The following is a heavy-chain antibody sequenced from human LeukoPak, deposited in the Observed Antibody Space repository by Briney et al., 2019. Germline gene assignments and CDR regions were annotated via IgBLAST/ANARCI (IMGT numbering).Heavy chain of an antibody. D-gene: IGHD3-22*01. CDR1: GFTFSSYW. V-gene: IGHV3-7*01. CDR3: ARDYYDSSGYPYYYYGMDV. CDR2: IKQDGSEK. J-gene: IGHJ6*02. Sequence: PGGSPRLSCAASGFTFSSYWMSWVRQAPGKGLEWVANIKQDGSEKYYVDSVKGRFTISRDNAKNSLYLQMNSLRAEDTAVYYCARDYYDSSGYPYYYYGMDVWGQGTTVTVSS.